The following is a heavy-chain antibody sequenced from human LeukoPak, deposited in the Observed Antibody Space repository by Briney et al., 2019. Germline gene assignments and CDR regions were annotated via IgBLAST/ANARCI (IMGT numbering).Heavy chain of an antibody. D-gene: IGHD3-22*01. CDR3: AKCRYDSSGYQSVFDY. CDR2: ISGSGGST. V-gene: IGHV3-23*01. CDR1: GFTFSSYA. Sequence: GGSLRLSCAASGFTFSSYAMSWVRQAPGKGLEWVSAISGSGGSTYYADSVKGRFTISRDNSKNTLYLQMNSLRAEDTAVYYCAKCRYDSSGYQSVFDYWGQGTLVTVSP. J-gene: IGHJ4*02.